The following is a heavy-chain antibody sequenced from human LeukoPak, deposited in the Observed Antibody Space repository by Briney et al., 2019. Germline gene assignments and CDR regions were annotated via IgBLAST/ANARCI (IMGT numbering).Heavy chain of an antibody. D-gene: IGHD3-3*01. V-gene: IGHV4-34*01. CDR2: INHSGST. CDR3: ARGPPRYYDFWSGYSLDY. J-gene: IGHJ4*02. Sequence: SETLSLTCAVYGGSFSGYYWSWIRQPPGKGLEWIGEINHSGSTNYNPSLKSRVTISVDTSKNQFSLKLSSVTAADTAVYYCARGPPRYYDFWSGYSLDYWGQGTLVTVSS. CDR1: GGSFSGYY.